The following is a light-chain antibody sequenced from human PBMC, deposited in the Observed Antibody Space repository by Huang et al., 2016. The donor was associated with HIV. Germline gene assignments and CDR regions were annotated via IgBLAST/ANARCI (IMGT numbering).Light chain of an antibody. CDR2: WAT. CDR3: QHYCSVPQT. CDR1: QSLFYSINNKNY. Sequence: DIVMTQSPDFLSVSPGERATMNCKSSQSLFYSINNKNYLAWFQQRPGRPPKLILYWATRRESGIPDRCSGSGSGTDFTLTIDSVQAEDVAIYCCQHYCSVPQTFGRGTKVEIK. J-gene: IGKJ1*01. V-gene: IGKV4-1*01.